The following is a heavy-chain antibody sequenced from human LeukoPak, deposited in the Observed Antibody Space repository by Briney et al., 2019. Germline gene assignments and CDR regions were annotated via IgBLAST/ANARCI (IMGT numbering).Heavy chain of an antibody. D-gene: IGHD4-11*01. J-gene: IGHJ4*02. CDR2: ISYSGST. CDR1: GGSINSGGYY. V-gene: IGHV4-31*03. Sequence: SETLSLTCTVSGGSINSGGYYWSWIRQHPGKGLEWTGYISYSGSTYYNPSLKSRVTISLGTSKNQFSLRLSSVSAADTAVYFCTVGPHHYFDSWGQGTLVTVSS. CDR3: TVGPHHYFDS.